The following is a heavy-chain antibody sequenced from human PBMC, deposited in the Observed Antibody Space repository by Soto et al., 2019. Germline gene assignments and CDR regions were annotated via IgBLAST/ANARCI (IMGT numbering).Heavy chain of an antibody. CDR3: ARMSYFYDKWYFDL. V-gene: IGHV4-30-4*01. D-gene: IGHD3-22*01. J-gene: IGHJ2*01. CDR1: GASINNNDYY. CDR2: VYYSGTT. Sequence: SETLSLTCTVSGASINNNDYYWSWIRQTPGKGLEWIGYVYYSGTTDYIPSLKSRLSMSIDKSQNQFTLKLNSVTAADTATYYCARMSYFYDKWYFDLWGRGTPVTVSS.